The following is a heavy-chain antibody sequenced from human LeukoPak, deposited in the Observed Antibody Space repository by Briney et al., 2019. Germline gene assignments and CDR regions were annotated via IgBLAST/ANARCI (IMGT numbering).Heavy chain of an antibody. V-gene: IGHV1-8*01. J-gene: IGHJ6*03. CDR3: ARGHSVTYYDFWSGYYSGAYYYYMDV. D-gene: IGHD3-3*01. CDR2: MNPNSGNT. CDR1: GYTFTSYD. Sequence: GASVKVSCKASGYTFTSYDINWVRQATGQGLGWMGWMNPNSGNTGYAQKFQGRVTMTRNTSISTAYMELSSLRSEDTAVYYCARGHSVTYYDFWSGYYSGAYYYYMDVWGKGTTVTVSS.